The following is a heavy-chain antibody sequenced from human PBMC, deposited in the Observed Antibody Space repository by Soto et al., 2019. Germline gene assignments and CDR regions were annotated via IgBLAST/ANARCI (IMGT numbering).Heavy chain of an antibody. CDR1: GGTFSTYT. Sequence: SVKVSCKASGGTFSTYTISWVRQAPGQGLEWLGRIIPLFGLPNHAQKFQDRVTITADKSTDTAYLEMNSLRPEDTAVYYCAFDVQTGVVYFDNWGQGTLVTVSS. CDR2: IIPLFGLP. D-gene: IGHD1-1*01. V-gene: IGHV1-69*02. CDR3: AFDVQTGVVYFDN. J-gene: IGHJ4*02.